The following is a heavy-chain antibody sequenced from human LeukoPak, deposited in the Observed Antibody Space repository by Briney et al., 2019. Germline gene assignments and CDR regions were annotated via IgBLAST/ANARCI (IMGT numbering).Heavy chain of an antibody. D-gene: IGHD6-19*01. Sequence: GGSLRLSCAASGFTFSDYSMNWVRQAPGKGLEWVSYISFSVNTKYYGDSVNGRFTISRDNAKNSLYLHMDSLRAEDTAVYYCARGAYSSGWAYFDHWGQGTLVTVSS. CDR3: ARGAYSSGWAYFDH. V-gene: IGHV3-48*04. J-gene: IGHJ4*02. CDR2: ISFSVNTK. CDR1: GFTFSDYS.